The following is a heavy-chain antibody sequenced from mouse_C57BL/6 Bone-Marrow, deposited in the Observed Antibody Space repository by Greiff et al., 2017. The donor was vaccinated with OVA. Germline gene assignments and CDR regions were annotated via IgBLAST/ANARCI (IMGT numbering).Heavy chain of an antibody. J-gene: IGHJ3*01. V-gene: IGHV5-12*01. D-gene: IGHD1-1*01. CDR1: GFTFSDYY. Sequence: EVMLVESGGGLVQPGGSLKLSRAASGFTFSDYYMYWVRQTPEKRLEWVAYISNGGGSTYYPDTVKGRFTISRDNAKNTLYLQMSRLKSEDTAMYYCARVTTVVARDLAYWGQGTLVTVSA. CDR3: ARVTTVVARDLAY. CDR2: ISNGGGST.